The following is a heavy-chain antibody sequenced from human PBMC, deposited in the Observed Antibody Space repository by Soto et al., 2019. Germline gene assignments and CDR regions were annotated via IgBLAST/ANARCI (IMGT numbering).Heavy chain of an antibody. Sequence: GESLKISCAASGFTFVDYTMHWVRQAQGKGLEWVSLISWDGGSTYYADSVKGRFTISRDNSENSLYLQMNSLRTEDTALYYCXKGNTLRAAPAMYGMDVWGQAITVTVSS. D-gene: IGHD6-6*01. CDR3: XKGNTLRAAPAMYGMDV. J-gene: IGHJ6*02. V-gene: IGHV3-43*01. CDR2: ISWDGGST. CDR1: GFTFVDYT.